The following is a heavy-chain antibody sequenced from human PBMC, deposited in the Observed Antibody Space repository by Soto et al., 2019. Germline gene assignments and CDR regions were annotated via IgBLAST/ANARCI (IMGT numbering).Heavy chain of an antibody. Sequence: EVQLLESGGGLVQPGGSLRLSCEASGFTFSSYAMSWVRQAQGKGLEWVSAISGSGGSTYYADSVKGRFTISRDNSKNTLYLQMNSLRAEDTSVYYCAKAGYCSSTSCYNDYWGQGTLVTVSS. J-gene: IGHJ4*02. D-gene: IGHD2-2*02. CDR1: GFTFSSYA. CDR3: AKAGYCSSTSCYNDY. CDR2: ISGSGGST. V-gene: IGHV3-23*01.